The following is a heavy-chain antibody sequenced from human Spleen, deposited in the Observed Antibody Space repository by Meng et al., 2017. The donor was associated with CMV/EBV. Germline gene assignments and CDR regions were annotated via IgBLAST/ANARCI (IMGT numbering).Heavy chain of an antibody. V-gene: IGHV3-20*03. J-gene: IGHJ3*02. CDR3: ARALKSYYDFWSGYPLQPHNAFDI. Sequence: MSWFRQDRGEGLEWVSVISWNGGSTGYADSVKGRFTISRDNAKNSLYLQMNSLRAEDTALYYCARALKSYYDFWSGYPLQPHNAFDIWGQGTMVTVSS. CDR2: ISWNGGST. D-gene: IGHD3-3*01.